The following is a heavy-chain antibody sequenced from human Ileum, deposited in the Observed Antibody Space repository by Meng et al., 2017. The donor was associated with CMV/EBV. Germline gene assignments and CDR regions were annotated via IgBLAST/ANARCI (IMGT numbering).Heavy chain of an antibody. Sequence: SCTDSGFTFRNYARSWVRQAPGKGLEWVSSISGTGVVTYYADSVKGRLTISRDNSKNTLYLQMNSLRDDDTALYYCAKDQGFSAAAGGGQGTLVTVSS. D-gene: IGHD6-13*01. CDR3: AKDQGFSAAAG. CDR1: GFTFRNYA. V-gene: IGHV3-23*01. J-gene: IGHJ4*02. CDR2: ISGTGVVT.